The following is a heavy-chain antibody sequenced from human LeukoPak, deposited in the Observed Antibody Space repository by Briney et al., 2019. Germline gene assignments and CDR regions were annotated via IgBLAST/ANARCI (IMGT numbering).Heavy chain of an antibody. CDR1: GGTFSSYA. D-gene: IGHD5-12*01. V-gene: IGHV1-69*05. CDR3: AXXXXXXSGYDTLTLDY. J-gene: IGHJ4*02. Sequence: SVKVSCKASGGTFSSYAISWVRQAPGQGLEWMGGIIPIFGTANYAQKFQGRVTITRNTSISTAYMELSSLRSEDTAVYYCAXXXXXXSGYDTLTLDYWGQGTLVTVSS. CDR2: IIPIFGTA.